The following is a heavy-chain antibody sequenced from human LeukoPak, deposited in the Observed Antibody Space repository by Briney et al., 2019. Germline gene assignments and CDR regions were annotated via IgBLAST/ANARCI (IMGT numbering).Heavy chain of an antibody. V-gene: IGHV4-59*01. D-gene: IGHD6-19*01. CDR3: AREIKRLAVAGWFDP. CDR2: IYYSGRT. J-gene: IGHJ5*02. CDR1: GGSISSYY. Sequence: PSETLSLTCTVSGGSISSYYWSWIRQSPGKGLEWIGYIYYSGRTNYNPSLKSRVTISVDTSKNQFSLKLSSVTAADTAVYYCAREIKRLAVAGWFDPWGQGTLVTVSS.